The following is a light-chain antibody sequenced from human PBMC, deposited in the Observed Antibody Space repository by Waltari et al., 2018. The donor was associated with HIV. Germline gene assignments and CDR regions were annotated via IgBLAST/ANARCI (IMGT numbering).Light chain of an antibody. CDR2: KNF. J-gene: IGLJ1*01. Sequence: QSVLTPPPSASGTPGKEACISCSGGCSNNRSNYVNWYQQHPGTTPKLLIRKNFQRPSGVPDRFSGSKSGTSASLTISGLRSEDDGDYFCAAWDDSLNGYVFGSGTKVTVL. CDR1: CSNNRSNY. V-gene: IGLV1-47*01. CDR3: AAWDDSLNGYV.